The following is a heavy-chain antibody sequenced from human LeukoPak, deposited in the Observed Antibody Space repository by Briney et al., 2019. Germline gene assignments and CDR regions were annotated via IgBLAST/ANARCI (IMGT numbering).Heavy chain of an antibody. CDR2: IYPGDSDT. Sequence: GESLQISCKGSGYSFTSYWIGWVRQTPGKGLDWMGIIYPGDSDTRYSPSFQGQVTISADKSISTAYLQWSSLKASDTAMYYCASSLLSRDAFDIWGQGTMVTVSS. J-gene: IGHJ3*02. V-gene: IGHV5-51*01. CDR1: GYSFTSYW. D-gene: IGHD1-26*01. CDR3: ASSLLSRDAFDI.